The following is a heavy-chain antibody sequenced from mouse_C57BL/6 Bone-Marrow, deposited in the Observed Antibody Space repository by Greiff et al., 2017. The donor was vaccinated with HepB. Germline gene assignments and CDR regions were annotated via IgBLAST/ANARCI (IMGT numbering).Heavy chain of an antibody. CDR1: GFTFSTSG. Sequence: EVKVVESGGDLVKPGGSLKLSCAASGFTFSTSGMSWVRQTPDKRLEWVATINTGGTYTYYADSVRGRFTISRDTAKNTLFLLMSSLKSEDSAIYYCARDRFGYYFDYWGQGTTLTVSS. D-gene: IGHD1-2*01. J-gene: IGHJ2*01. CDR2: INTGGTYT. V-gene: IGHV5-6*01. CDR3: ARDRFGYYFDY.